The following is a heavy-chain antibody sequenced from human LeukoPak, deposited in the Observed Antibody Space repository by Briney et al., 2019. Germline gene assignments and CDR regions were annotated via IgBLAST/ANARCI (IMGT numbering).Heavy chain of an antibody. V-gene: IGHV3-23*01. D-gene: IGHD3-10*02. Sequence: QPGGSLRLSRAASGFTFSNFAMGWVRQAPGKGPEWVSAVSGGGGTTYYADSVQGRFTISRDNSKNTLYLQVNSLRAEDTAVYYCAKDLFDNRPWDFDYWGQGTLVTVSP. CDR3: AKDLFDNRPWDFDY. J-gene: IGHJ4*02. CDR1: GFTFSNFA. CDR2: VSGGGGTT.